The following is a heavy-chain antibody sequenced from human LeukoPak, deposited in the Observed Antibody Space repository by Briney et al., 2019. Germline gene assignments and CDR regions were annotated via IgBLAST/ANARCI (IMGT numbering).Heavy chain of an antibody. CDR1: GGSISSYY. CDR2: IYYSGST. V-gene: IGHV4-59*12. CDR3: ARDLREGVVPAARPLGYSYGYKNYYYYYYMDV. Sequence: SETLSLTCTVSGGSISSYYWSWIRQPPGKGLEWIGYIYYSGSTNYNPSLKSRVTISVDTSKNQFSLKLSSVTAADTAVYYCARDLREGVVPAARPLGYSYGYKNYYYYYYMDVWGKGTTVTVSS. D-gene: IGHD2-2*01. J-gene: IGHJ6*03.